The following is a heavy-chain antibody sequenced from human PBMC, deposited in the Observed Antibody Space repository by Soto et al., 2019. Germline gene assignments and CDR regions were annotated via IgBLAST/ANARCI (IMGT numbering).Heavy chain of an antibody. Sequence: PSETLSLTCAVYGGSFSGYYWSWIRQPPGKGLEWIGEINHSGSTNYNPSLKSRVTISVDTSKNQFSLKLSSVTAADTAVYYCARGRVAGAVLFDYWGQGTLVTV. D-gene: IGHD6-13*01. CDR1: GGSFSGYY. CDR3: ARGRVAGAVLFDY. J-gene: IGHJ4*02. V-gene: IGHV4-34*01. CDR2: INHSGST.